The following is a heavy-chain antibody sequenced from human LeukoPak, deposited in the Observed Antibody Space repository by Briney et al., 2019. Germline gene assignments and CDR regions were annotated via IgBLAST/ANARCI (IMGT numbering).Heavy chain of an antibody. J-gene: IGHJ5*02. Sequence: GGSLRLSSVASGFTFGSYYINWVRQAPGKGLEWVSAISGSGGSTYYADSAKGRFTISRDNSKNTLYLQMNSLRAEDTAVYYCAKTPLARYYYDSSGYYFNWFDPWGQGTLVTVSS. D-gene: IGHD3-22*01. V-gene: IGHV3-23*01. CDR1: GFTFGSYY. CDR3: AKTPLARYYYDSSGYYFNWFDP. CDR2: ISGSGGST.